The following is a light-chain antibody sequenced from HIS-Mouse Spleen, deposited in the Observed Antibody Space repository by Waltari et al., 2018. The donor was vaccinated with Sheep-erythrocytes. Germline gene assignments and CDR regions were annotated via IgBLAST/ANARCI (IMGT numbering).Light chain of an antibody. CDR2: EGS. CDR1: SSDVGSYNL. V-gene: IGLV2-23*01. J-gene: IGLJ3*02. Sequence: QSALTQPASVSGSPGQSITISCTGTSSDVGSYNLVYWYQHHPGQATKLMIYEGSNPPSGVSNRCSGSKAGNTASLTISGLQAEDEADYYCCSYAGSSTPWVFGGGTKLTVL. CDR3: CSYAGSSTPWV.